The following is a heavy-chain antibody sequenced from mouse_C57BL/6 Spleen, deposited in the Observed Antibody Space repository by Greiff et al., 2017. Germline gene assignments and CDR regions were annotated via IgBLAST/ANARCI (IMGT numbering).Heavy chain of an antibody. D-gene: IGHD1-1*01. Sequence: QVQLQQPGAELVMPGASVKLSCKASGYTFTSYWMHWVKQRPGQGLEWIGEIDPSDSYTNYNQKFKGKSTLTVDKSSSTAYMQLSSLTSEDSAVYYCARSNDYGSSSGWYFDVWGTGTTVTVSS. CDR2: IDPSDSYT. V-gene: IGHV1-69*01. J-gene: IGHJ1*03. CDR3: ARSNDYGSSSGWYFDV. CDR1: GYTFTSYW.